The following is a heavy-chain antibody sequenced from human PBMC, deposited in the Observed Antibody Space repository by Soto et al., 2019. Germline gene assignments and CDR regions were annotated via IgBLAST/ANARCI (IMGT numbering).Heavy chain of an antibody. Sequence: GASVKVSCKASGGTFSSYAISWVRQAPGQGPEWMGGIIPIFGTANYAQKFQGRVTITADKSTSTAYMELSSLRSEDTAVYYCARGGYSGYDSSYYFDYWGQGTLVTVSS. J-gene: IGHJ4*02. CDR3: ARGGYSGYDSSYYFDY. CDR1: GGTFSSYA. D-gene: IGHD5-12*01. V-gene: IGHV1-69*06. CDR2: IIPIFGTA.